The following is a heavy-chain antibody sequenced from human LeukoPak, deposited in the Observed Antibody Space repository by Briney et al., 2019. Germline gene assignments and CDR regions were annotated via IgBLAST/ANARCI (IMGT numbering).Heavy chain of an antibody. CDR1: GDSVSSNSAA. CDR3: ARGRLWFGESPTNYFDY. CDR2: TYYRSKWYN. D-gene: IGHD3-10*01. V-gene: IGHV6-1*01. Sequence: SQTLSLTCAISGDSVSSNSAAWNWIRQSPSRGLEWLGRTYYRSKWYNDYAVSVKSRITINPDTSKNQFSLQLNSVTPEDTAVYYCARGRLWFGESPTNYFDYWGQGTLVTVSS. J-gene: IGHJ4*02.